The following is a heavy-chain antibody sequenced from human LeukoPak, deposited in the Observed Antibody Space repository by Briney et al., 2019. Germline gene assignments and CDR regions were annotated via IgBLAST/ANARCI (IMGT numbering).Heavy chain of an antibody. V-gene: IGHV3-7*01. CDR2: IKQDGSEK. J-gene: IGHJ4*02. CDR3: ARDLYYDFWSGYGSHDY. Sequence: GGSLRLSCAASGFTFSSYAMHWVRQAPGKGLEWVANIKQDGSEKYYADSVKGRFTISRDNAKNSLYLQMNSLRAEDTAVYYCARDLYYDFWSGYGSHDYWGQGTLVTVSS. D-gene: IGHD3-3*01. CDR1: GFTFSSYA.